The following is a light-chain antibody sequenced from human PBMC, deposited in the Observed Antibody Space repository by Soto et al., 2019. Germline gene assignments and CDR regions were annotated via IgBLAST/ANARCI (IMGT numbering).Light chain of an antibody. J-gene: IGLJ1*01. V-gene: IGLV1-47*02. CDR1: SANIGNNY. CDR2: SNN. Sequence: QSALTQPPSASGTPGQRVTISCSGRSANIGNNYVCWYQQLPGTAPKLLIYSNNQRPPGVPDRFSGSKSGTSASLAISGLRSEDEADYYCVSWDDSLSGLVFGTGTKVTVL. CDR3: VSWDDSLSGLV.